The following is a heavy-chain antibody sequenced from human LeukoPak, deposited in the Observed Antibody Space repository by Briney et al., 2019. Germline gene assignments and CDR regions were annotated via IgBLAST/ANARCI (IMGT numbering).Heavy chain of an antibody. D-gene: IGHD4-17*01. CDR2: ISGSGGST. CDR3: AKGKTTVSPNGFDY. J-gene: IGHJ4*02. CDR1: GFTFSSYA. Sequence: PGGSLRLSCAASGFTFSSYAMSWVRQAPGKGLEWVSAISGSGGSTYDADCLKGRFTIPIDNSKKPQYLQMNSLRAEDTAVYYCAKGKTTVSPNGFDYWGQGTLVTVSS. V-gene: IGHV3-23*01.